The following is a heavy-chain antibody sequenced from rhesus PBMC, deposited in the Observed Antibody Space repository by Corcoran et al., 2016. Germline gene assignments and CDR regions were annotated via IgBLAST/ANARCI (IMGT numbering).Heavy chain of an antibody. D-gene: IGHD6-25*01. CDR1: GASISSGYD. Sequence: QVQLQESGRGLVKPSETLSLTCAVSGASISSGYDGGWIRQSPGKGLEYIGYIRGSSGFTYYNPSLKSRFTISKDTSKNQFSLKLTSVTAADTAVYYCGRGAAIDDWGQGVLVTVSS. V-gene: IGHV4-99*02. CDR2: IRGSSGFT. J-gene: IGHJ4*01. CDR3: GRGAAIDD.